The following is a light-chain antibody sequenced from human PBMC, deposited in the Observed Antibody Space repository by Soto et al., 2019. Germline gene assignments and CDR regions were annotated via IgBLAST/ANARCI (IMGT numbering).Light chain of an antibody. Sequence: IVVTQSPATLSFSPGDRVTLSCRASQSVGNYLNWYQQKTDQAPRLLIYDASSRPTGIPPRFRGGGSGAEFTLTISGLEPEDFAVYYCQQRYNWPLTFGGGTRVEI. CDR1: QSVGNY. J-gene: IGKJ4*01. V-gene: IGKV3-11*01. CDR2: DAS. CDR3: QQRYNWPLT.